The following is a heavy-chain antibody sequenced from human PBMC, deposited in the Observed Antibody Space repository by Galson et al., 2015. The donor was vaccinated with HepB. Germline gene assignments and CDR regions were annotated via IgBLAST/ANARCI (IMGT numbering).Heavy chain of an antibody. CDR1: GFTFSSYS. CDR3: ARDFGSVVPAARPMDY. J-gene: IGHJ4*02. V-gene: IGHV3-21*01. CDR2: ISSSSSYI. Sequence: SLRLSCAASGFTFSSYSMNWVRQAPGKGLEWVSSISSSSSYIYYADSVEGRFTISRDNAKNSLYLQMNSLRAEDTAVYYCARDFGSVVPAARPMDYWGQGTLVTVSS. D-gene: IGHD2-2*01.